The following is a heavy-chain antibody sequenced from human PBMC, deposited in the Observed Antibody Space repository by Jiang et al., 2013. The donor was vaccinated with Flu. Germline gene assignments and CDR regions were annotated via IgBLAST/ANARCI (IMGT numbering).Heavy chain of an antibody. CDR2: IYYSGST. CDR1: GGSISSSSYY. D-gene: IGHD6-19*01. Sequence: GPGLVKPSETLSLTCTVSGGSISSSSYYWGWIRQPPGKGLEWIGSIYYSGSTYYNPSLKSRVTISVDTSKNQFSLKLSSVTAADTAVYYCARRRVAGGPPDYWGQGTLVTVSS. V-gene: IGHV4-39*01. CDR3: ARRRVAGGPPDY. J-gene: IGHJ4*02.